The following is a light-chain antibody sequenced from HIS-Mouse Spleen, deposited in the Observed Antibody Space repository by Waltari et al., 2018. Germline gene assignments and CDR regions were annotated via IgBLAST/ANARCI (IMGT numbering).Light chain of an antibody. Sequence: SSELTQDPAVSVALGQTVRITCQGDSLRSYYASWYQQKPGQAPVLVIYGKNKRPSGRPDRFSGSSSGNTASLTIAGAQAEDEADYYCNSRDSSGNHVVFGGGTKLTVL. CDR1: SLRSYY. CDR2: GKN. V-gene: IGLV3-19*01. CDR3: NSRDSSGNHVV. J-gene: IGLJ2*01.